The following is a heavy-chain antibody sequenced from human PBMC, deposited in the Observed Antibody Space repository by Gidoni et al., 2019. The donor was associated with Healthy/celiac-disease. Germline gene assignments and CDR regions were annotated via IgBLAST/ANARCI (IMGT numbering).Heavy chain of an antibody. V-gene: IGHV3-23*01. CDR3: AKLGWDRYCTNGVCSPWHYFDY. CDR1: GFNSSSSA. Sequence: EVQLLESGGGLVQPGGCVRRSYAASGFNSSSSAMSWVRQDPGKGLEWVSAFSGSGGSKYYADSVKGRFTISRDNSKNTLYLQMNSLRAEDTAVYYCAKLGWDRYCTNGVCSPWHYFDYWGQGTLVTVSS. J-gene: IGHJ4*02. D-gene: IGHD2-8*01. CDR2: FSGSGGSK.